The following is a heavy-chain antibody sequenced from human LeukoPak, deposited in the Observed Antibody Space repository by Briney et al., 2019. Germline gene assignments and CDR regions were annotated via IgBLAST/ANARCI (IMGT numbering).Heavy chain of an antibody. CDR1: GFTFSSHS. CDR2: ISSGSTYI. D-gene: IGHD2/OR15-2a*01. J-gene: IGHJ4*02. Sequence: GGSLRLSCAASGFTFSSHSMTWVRQAPGKGLEWVSSISSGSTYIYYADSLKGRFTISRDNAKSSLYLQMNSLRADDTAVYYCATFSTVLGFDQWGQGTLVTVSS. CDR3: ATFSTVLGFDQ. V-gene: IGHV3-21*01.